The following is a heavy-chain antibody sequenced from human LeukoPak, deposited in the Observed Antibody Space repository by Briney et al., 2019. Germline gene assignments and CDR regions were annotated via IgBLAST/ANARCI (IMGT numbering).Heavy chain of an antibody. V-gene: IGHV4-59*01. J-gene: IGHJ6*02. CDR3: ARGWDSGPALYYYYYGMDV. D-gene: IGHD5-12*01. CDR2: IYYSGSI. CDR1: GGSISSYY. Sequence: TSETLSLTCTVSGGSISSYYWSWIRQPPGKGLEWIGYIYYSGSINYNPSLKSRVTISVDTSKNQFSLKLSSVTAADTAVYYCARGWDSGPALYYYYYGMDVWGQGTTVTVSS.